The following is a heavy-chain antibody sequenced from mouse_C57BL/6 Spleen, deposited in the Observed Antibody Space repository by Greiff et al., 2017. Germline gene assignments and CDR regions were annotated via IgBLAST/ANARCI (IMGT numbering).Heavy chain of an antibody. CDR2: INPNYGTT. Sequence: EVQLVESGPELVKPGASVKISCKASGYSFTDYNMNWVKQSNGKSLEWIGVINPNYGTTSYNQKFKGKATLTVDQSSSTAYMQLNSLTSEDSAVYYCARGAQASYYYAMDYWGQGTSVTVSS. D-gene: IGHD3-2*02. J-gene: IGHJ4*01. V-gene: IGHV1-39*01. CDR3: ARGAQASYYYAMDY. CDR1: GYSFTDYN.